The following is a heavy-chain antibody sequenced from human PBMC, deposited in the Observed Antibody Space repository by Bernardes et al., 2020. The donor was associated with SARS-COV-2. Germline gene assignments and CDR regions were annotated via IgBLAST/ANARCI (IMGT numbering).Heavy chain of an antibody. D-gene: IGHD3-3*01. J-gene: IGHJ3*01. CDR3: ATERQSLTVFGVGHDAFDF. Sequence: GGSLRLSCAASGFTFEDYTMHWVRQVPGKGLEWVSLVSWDGSTTNYADSVKGRFIISRDSSRNTVHLQMDSLRKEDTAVYYCATERQSLTVFGVGHDAFDFWGQGTMVTVSS. CDR2: VSWDGSTT. V-gene: IGHV3-43*01. CDR1: GFTFEDYT.